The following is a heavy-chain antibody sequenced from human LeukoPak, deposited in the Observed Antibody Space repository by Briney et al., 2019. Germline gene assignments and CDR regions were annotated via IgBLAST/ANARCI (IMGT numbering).Heavy chain of an antibody. CDR3: ARTTYCSGTSCRKGFDY. D-gene: IGHD2-2*01. CDR1: GYTFTGYY. CDR2: INPNSGGT. V-gene: IGHV1-2*02. Sequence: ASVKVSCKASGYTFTGYYMHWVRQAPGQGLEWMGWINPNSGGTNYAQKFQGRVTMTRDTSISTAYMELSRLRSDDTAVYYCARTTYCSGTSCRKGFDYWGQGTLVTVSS. J-gene: IGHJ4*02.